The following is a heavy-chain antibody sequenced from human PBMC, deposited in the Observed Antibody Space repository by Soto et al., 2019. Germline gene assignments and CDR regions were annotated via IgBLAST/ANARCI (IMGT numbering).Heavy chain of an antibody. Sequence: LRLSCAASGFTFSSYAMHWVRQAPGKGLEWVAVISYDGSNKYYADAVKGRFTISRDNSKNTLYLQMNSLRAEYTAVYYCARDQYYDFWSGYPNWFDPWGQGTLVTVSS. D-gene: IGHD3-3*01. J-gene: IGHJ5*02. CDR1: GFTFSSYA. CDR2: ISYDGSNK. CDR3: ARDQYYDFWSGYPNWFDP. V-gene: IGHV3-30-3*01.